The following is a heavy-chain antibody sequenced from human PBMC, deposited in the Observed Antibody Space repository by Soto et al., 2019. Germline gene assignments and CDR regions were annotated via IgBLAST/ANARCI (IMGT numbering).Heavy chain of an antibody. CDR3: ARGGVSTRTFDY. Sequence: GESLKISCKGSGHNFAGYWIAWVRQMPGKGLELMGIIYPSDSDTRYRPSFQGQVTISADKSISSAYLQWSSLRASDTAMYYCARGGVSTRTFDYWGQGTPVTAPQ. J-gene: IGHJ4*02. V-gene: IGHV5-51*01. CDR1: GHNFAGYW. D-gene: IGHD3-3*01. CDR2: IYPSDSDT.